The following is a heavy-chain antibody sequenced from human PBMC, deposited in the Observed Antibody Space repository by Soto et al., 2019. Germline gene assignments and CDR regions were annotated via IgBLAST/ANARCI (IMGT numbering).Heavy chain of an antibody. J-gene: IGHJ6*02. D-gene: IGHD2-8*01. CDR3: ARDVTRTQSCTNGVCYYHYYDMDV. CDR1: GYTFTDYY. CDR2: INPNSGGT. V-gene: IGHV1-2*02. Sequence: ASVKVSCKASGYTFTDYYVHWVRQAPGQGLEWMGWINPNSGGTKTAQKFQGRVTVTRYTSISTAYMDLSRLRSDDTAVYYCARDVTRTQSCTNGVCYYHYYDMDVWGQGTMVTVSS.